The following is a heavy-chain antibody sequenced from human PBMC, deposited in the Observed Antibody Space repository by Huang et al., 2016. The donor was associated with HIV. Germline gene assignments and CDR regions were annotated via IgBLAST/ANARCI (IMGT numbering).Heavy chain of an antibody. D-gene: IGHD2-2*01. V-gene: IGHV4-39*01. CDR2: FYYGGDA. CDR1: GGSITSRNHY. Sequence: QLHLQQSGPGLVRPSETLSLICTVSGGSITSRNHYWGLIRQTPGKGLEWIGNFYYGGDAYDTPALKDRVSISIDTSKSQFSLRLSSVIATDTAVYYCASGEYGKNAYDIWGQGTVVTVSA. J-gene: IGHJ3*02. CDR3: ASGEYGKNAYDI.